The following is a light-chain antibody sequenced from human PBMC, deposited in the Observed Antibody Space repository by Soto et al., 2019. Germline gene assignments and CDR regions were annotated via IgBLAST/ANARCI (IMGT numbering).Light chain of an antibody. Sequence: EIVMTQSPATLSVSPGERATLSCRASQSISSNLAWYQQKPGQAPRLLMFRTSSRATGFPARFSGSGSGTEFNLTISSLQSEDFATYYCQHYNSYSEAFGQGTKVDNK. J-gene: IGKJ1*01. CDR3: QHYNSYSEA. CDR1: QSISSN. V-gene: IGKV3-15*01. CDR2: RTS.